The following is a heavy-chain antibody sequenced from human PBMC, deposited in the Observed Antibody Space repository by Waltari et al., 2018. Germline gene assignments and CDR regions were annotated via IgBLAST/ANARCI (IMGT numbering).Heavy chain of an antibody. Sequence: QLQLQESGPGLVKPSETLSLTCTVSGGSISSSSYYWGWIRQPPGKGLEWIGSIYYSGSAYYNPSLKSRVTISVDTSKNQFSRKLSSVTAADTAVYYCARDSLSPVVIAFKGMEQQLEWFDPWGQGTLVTVSS. CDR1: GGSISSSSYY. CDR2: IYYSGSA. V-gene: IGHV4-39*07. J-gene: IGHJ5*02. D-gene: IGHD6-13*01. CDR3: ARDSLSPVVIAFKGMEQQLEWFDP.